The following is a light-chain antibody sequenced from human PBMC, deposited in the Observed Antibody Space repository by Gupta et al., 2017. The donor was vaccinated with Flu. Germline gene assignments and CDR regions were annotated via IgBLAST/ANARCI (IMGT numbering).Light chain of an antibody. Sequence: EIVLTQSPATLSLSPGERATLSCGVSQSVSSSYLAWYQQKPGLAPRLLIYDASSRATGIPVRFSGSGSGTDFTLTISILEPEDFAVYYCQQYGSSPWTFGQGTKVEIK. V-gene: IGKV3D-20*01. CDR1: QSVSSSY. CDR2: DAS. CDR3: QQYGSSPWT. J-gene: IGKJ1*01.